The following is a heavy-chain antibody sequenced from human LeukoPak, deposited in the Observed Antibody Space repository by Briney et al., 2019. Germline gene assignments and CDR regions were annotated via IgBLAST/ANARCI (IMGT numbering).Heavy chain of an antibody. V-gene: IGHV1-2*02. CDR3: ARERAEYNWNDVAFDI. CDR1: GYTFTGYY. Sequence: ASVKVSCKASGYTFTGYYMHWVRQAPGQGLEWMGWINPNSGGTNYAQKFQGRVTMTRDTSISTAYMELSRLRSDDTAVYYCARERAEYNWNDVAFDIWGQGTMVTVSS. CDR2: INPNSGGT. J-gene: IGHJ3*02. D-gene: IGHD1-1*01.